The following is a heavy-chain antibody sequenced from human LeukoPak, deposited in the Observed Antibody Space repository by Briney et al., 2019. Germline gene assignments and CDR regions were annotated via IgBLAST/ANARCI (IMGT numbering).Heavy chain of an antibody. J-gene: IGHJ4*02. CDR1: GFTFSSYI. D-gene: IGHD4-11*01. CDR2: ISSSSYI. V-gene: IGHV3-21*01. CDR3: AGDYTGY. Sequence: GGSLRLSCAASGFTFSSYIMNWVRQAPGKGLEWVSSISSSSYIYYADSVKGRFTISRDSAKNSLYLQMNSLRAEDTAVYYCAGDYTGYWGQGTLVTVSS.